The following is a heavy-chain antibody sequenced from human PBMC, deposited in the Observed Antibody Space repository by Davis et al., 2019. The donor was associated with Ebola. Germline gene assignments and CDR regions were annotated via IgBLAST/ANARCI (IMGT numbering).Heavy chain of an antibody. CDR1: GFTFSSYS. D-gene: IGHD2-2*01. CDR3: ARDYTMPYGMDV. V-gene: IGHV3-21*01. J-gene: IGHJ6*04. CDR2: ISSSSSYI. Sequence: GESLKISCAASGFTFSSYSMNWVRQAPGKGLEWVSSISSSSSYIYYADSVKGRFTVSRDNAKSSLSLQMNSLRAEDTAVYYCARDYTMPYGMDVWGKGTTVTVSS.